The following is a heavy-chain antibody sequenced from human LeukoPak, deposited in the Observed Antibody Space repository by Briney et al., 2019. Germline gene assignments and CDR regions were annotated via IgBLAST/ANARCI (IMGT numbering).Heavy chain of an antibody. J-gene: IGHJ4*02. V-gene: IGHV1-2*02. D-gene: IGHD2-2*01. CDR1: GYTFTGYY. CDR2: INPNSGGT. CDR3: ARTDCGSTSCTFDY. Sequence: ASVKVSCKASGYTFTGYYMHWVRQAPGQGLEWMGWINPNSGGTNYAQRFQGRVTMTRATSISTAYMELSRLTSDDTAVYYCARTDCGSTSCTFDYWGQGTLVTVSS.